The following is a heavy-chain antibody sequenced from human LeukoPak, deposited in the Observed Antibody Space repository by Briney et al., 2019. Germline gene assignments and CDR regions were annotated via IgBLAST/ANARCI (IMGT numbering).Heavy chain of an antibody. J-gene: IGHJ4*02. D-gene: IGHD6-19*01. V-gene: IGHV5-51*01. CDR1: GYSFTSYW. Sequence: GESLKISCKGSGYSFTSYWIGWVRQMPGKGLEWMGIIYPGDSDTRYSPSFQGQVTISADKSISTAYLQWSSLKASDTAMYFCARSSSGWSISLGQFDYWGQGTLVTVSS. CDR2: IYPGDSDT. CDR3: ARSSSGWSISLGQFDY.